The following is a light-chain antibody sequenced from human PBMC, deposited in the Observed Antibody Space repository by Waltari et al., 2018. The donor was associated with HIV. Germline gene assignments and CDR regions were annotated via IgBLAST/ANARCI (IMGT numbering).Light chain of an antibody. CDR2: WAS. Sequence: DIVMTQSPDSLVGSLGERATINSNSSQSVLYSSNNKNYLALYQQKPGQPPKLLIYWASTRESGVPDRFSGSGSGTDFTLTISSLQAEDVAVYYCQQYYSTPYTFGQGTKLEIK. V-gene: IGKV4-1*01. CDR3: QQYYSTPYT. CDR1: QSVLYSSNNKNY. J-gene: IGKJ2*01.